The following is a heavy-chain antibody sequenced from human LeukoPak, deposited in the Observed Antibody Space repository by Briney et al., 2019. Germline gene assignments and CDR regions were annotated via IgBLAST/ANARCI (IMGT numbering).Heavy chain of an antibody. D-gene: IGHD4-17*01. J-gene: IGHJ4*02. CDR3: ARGGDYGDLRYFDC. CDR1: GGSIDNYY. CDR2: IYYRGST. V-gene: IGHV4-59*01. Sequence: SETLSLTCTVSGGSIDNYYWSWIRQPPGKGLEWIGYIYYRGSTNHNPSLKSRVTFSVDTYKNQFSLKLNSVTAADTAVYYCARGGDYGDLRYFDCWGQGTLVTVSS.